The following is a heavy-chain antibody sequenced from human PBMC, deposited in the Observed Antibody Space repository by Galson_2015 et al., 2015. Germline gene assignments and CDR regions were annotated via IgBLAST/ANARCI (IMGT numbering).Heavy chain of an antibody. J-gene: IGHJ5*02. CDR3: ARSYCYCSGSEFDP. D-gene: IGHD3-10*01. CDR2: MNPNSGNT. CDR1: GYTFTSYD. Sequence: SLKLSCKASGYTFTSYDINWVRQATGQGLEWMGWMNPNSGNTGYAQKFQGRVTMTRNTSISTAYMELSSLRSEDTAVYYCARSYCYCSGSEFDPWGQGTLVTVSS. V-gene: IGHV1-8*01.